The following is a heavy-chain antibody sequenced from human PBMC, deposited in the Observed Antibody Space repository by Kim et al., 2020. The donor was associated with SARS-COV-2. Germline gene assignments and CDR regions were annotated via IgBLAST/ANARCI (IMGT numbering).Heavy chain of an antibody. CDR1: GYTFTSYY. CDR2: INPSGGST. CDR3: ARDLSRFVDLWGIVGASPLSNGMDV. D-gene: IGHD1-26*01. J-gene: IGHJ6*02. V-gene: IGHV1-46*01. Sequence: ASVKVSCKASGYTFTSYYMHWVRQAPGQGLEWMGIINPSGGSTSYAQKFQGRVTMTRATSTSTVYMELSSLRSEDTAVYYCARDLSRFVDLWGIVGASPLSNGMDVWGQGTTVTVSS.